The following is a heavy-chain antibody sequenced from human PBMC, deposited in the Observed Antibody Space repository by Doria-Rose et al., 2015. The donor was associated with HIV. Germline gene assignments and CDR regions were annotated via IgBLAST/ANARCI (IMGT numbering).Heavy chain of an antibody. CDR3: ARDLSTHYSLDY. V-gene: IGHV3-30-3*01. J-gene: IGHJ4*02. D-gene: IGHD2-15*01. Sequence: SCAASGFAFGSHATHWVRQAPGKGLEWVTFISWDGNTKYYADSVKGRFSISRDNSRNMVYVEMNSLRIEDTAVYYCARDLSTHYSLDYWGQGTLVTVSS. CDR2: ISWDGNTK. CDR1: GFAFGSHA.